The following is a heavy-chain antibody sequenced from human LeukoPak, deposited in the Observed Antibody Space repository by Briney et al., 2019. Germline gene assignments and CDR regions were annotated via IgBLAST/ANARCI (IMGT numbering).Heavy chain of an antibody. V-gene: IGHV1-2*02. Sequence: ASVTVSCKASGYTFTGYCMHWVRQAPGQGLEWMGWINPNSGGTNYAQKFQGRVTMTRDTSISTAYMELSRLRSDDTAVYYCARAHGSGSYYQGLDAFDIWGQGTMVTVSS. CDR3: ARAHGSGSYYQGLDAFDI. CDR2: INPNSGGT. J-gene: IGHJ3*02. D-gene: IGHD3-10*01. CDR1: GYTFTGYC.